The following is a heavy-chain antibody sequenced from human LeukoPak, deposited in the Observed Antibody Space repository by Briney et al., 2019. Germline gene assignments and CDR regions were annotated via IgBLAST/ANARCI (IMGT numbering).Heavy chain of an antibody. Sequence: SVKVSCKASGGTFSSYAISWVRQAPGQGLEWMGRIIPILGIANYAQKFQGRVTITADKSTSTAYMELSSLRSEGTAVYYCAKNRLYDSSGYYYVGPFDYWGQGTLVTVSS. V-gene: IGHV1-69*04. J-gene: IGHJ4*02. CDR1: GGTFSSYA. CDR3: AKNRLYDSSGYYYVGPFDY. D-gene: IGHD3-22*01. CDR2: IIPILGIA.